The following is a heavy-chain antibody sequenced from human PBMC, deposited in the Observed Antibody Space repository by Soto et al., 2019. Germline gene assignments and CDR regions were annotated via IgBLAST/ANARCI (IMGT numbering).Heavy chain of an antibody. CDR3: AKEGGLSGSYYIASSYYFDY. CDR2: ISYDGSNT. D-gene: IGHD1-26*01. Sequence: PGGSLRLSCVASGFTFSRYGMHWVRQAPGKGLEWVAIISYDGSNTYYADSVKGRFTISRDNSKNTLYLQMNSLRAEDTSVYYCAKEGGLSGSYYIASSYYFDYWGQGT. J-gene: IGHJ4*02. CDR1: GFTFSRYG. V-gene: IGHV3-30*18.